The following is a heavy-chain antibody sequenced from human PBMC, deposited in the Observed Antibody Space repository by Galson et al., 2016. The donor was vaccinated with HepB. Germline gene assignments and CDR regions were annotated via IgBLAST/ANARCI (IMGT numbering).Heavy chain of an antibody. V-gene: IGHV4-4*02. Sequence: SETLSLTCAVSGDSISSNNWWSWVRQPPGKGLEWIGEIYHIGSTNYNPSLKSRVTSSIDKSKNQFSLRLSSVTAADMAVYYCARVSHYYDGRGYRNYYFDYWGQGTLVTVSS. D-gene: IGHD3-22*01. CDR3: ARVSHYYDGRGYRNYYFDY. J-gene: IGHJ4*02. CDR1: GDSISSNNW. CDR2: IYHIGST.